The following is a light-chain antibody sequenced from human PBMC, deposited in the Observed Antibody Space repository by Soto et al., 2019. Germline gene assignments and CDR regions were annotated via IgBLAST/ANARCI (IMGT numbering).Light chain of an antibody. CDR3: QQFGSSLYT. J-gene: IGKJ2*01. V-gene: IGKV3-20*01. Sequence: EIVLTQSPGTLSLSPGERATLSCRASQSVSSSYLAWYQQKPGQAPRLLIYDASSRATGIPDRFSGSGSGTDFTLTISRLEPEDFAVYYCQQFGSSLYTFGQGTQLEIK. CDR1: QSVSSSY. CDR2: DAS.